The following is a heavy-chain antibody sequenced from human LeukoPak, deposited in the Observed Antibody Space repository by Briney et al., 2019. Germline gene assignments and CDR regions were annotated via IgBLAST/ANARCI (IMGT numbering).Heavy chain of an antibody. CDR2: IYYSGST. V-gene: IGHV4-59*01. J-gene: IGHJ4*02. D-gene: IGHD3-10*01. CDR1: GGSISSYY. CDR3: ARDRTYYGSGSYHHYFDY. Sequence: ASETLSLTCTVSGGSISSYYWSWIRQPPGKGLEWIGYIYYSGSTNYDPSLKSRVTISVDTSKNQFSLKPSSVTAADTAVYYCARDRTYYGSGSYHHYFDYWGQGTLVTVSS.